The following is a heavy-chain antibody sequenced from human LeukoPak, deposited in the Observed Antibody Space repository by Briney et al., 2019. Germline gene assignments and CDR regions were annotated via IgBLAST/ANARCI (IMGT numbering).Heavy chain of an antibody. CDR2: IYTSGST. CDR1: GGSISSYY. V-gene: IGHV4-4*07. J-gene: IGHJ6*03. CDR3: TRGFGPGDFYYYYYMDV. D-gene: IGHD3-10*01. Sequence: PSETLSLTCTVSGGSISSYYWSWIRQPAGKGLEWIGRIYTSGSTNYNPSLKSRVTMSVDTSKNQFSLKLNSVTAADTAVYYCTRGFGPGDFYYYYYMDVWGKGTTVTVSS.